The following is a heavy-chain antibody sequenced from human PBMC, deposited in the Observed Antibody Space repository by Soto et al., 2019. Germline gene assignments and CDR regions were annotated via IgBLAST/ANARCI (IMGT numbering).Heavy chain of an antibody. D-gene: IGHD3-16*01. CDR1: GYIFVNYG. CDR2: ISPYTGNT. V-gene: IGHV1-18*01. J-gene: IGHJ6*02. CDR3: VMVDNYVTPTPQDV. Sequence: QVQLVQSGDEVKKPGASVKVSCKASGYIFVNYGIAWVRQAAGQGLEWMGWISPYTGNTHSATKVQGRLTMTTDTSTSTAYMDLGSLTSDDTSLFYCVMVDNYVTPTPQDVWGQGTTVSVSS.